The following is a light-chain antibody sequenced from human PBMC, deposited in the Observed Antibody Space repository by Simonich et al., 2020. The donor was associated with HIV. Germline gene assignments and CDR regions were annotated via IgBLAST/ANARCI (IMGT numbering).Light chain of an antibody. CDR1: QSVSSN. CDR3: QQYNNRPLI. Sequence: EIVLTQSPATLSLSPGERATLSCRASQSVSSNLAWYQQKPGQAPRLLIYDASTRATGIPARFSGSGSGTEFTLTISSMQSEDCAVYYCQQYNNRPLIFGGGTKVEIK. CDR2: DAS. V-gene: IGKV3-15*01. J-gene: IGKJ4*01.